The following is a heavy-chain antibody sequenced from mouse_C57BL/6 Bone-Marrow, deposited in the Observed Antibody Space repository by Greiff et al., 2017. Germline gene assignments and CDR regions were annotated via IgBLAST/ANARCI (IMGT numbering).Heavy chain of an antibody. Sequence: DVMLVESGGGLVKPGGSLKLSCAASGFTFSDYGMHWVRQAPEKGLEWVAYISSGSSTIYYADTVKGRFTISRDNAKNTLFLQMTSLTSEDSAVYYCARRGSSYDDYWGQGTTLTVSS. V-gene: IGHV5-17*01. J-gene: IGHJ2*01. CDR1: GFTFSDYG. D-gene: IGHD1-1*01. CDR3: ARRGSSYDDY. CDR2: ISSGSSTI.